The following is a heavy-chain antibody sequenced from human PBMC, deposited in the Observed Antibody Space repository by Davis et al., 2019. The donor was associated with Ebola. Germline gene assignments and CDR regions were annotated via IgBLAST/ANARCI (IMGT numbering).Heavy chain of an antibody. D-gene: IGHD2-2*01. V-gene: IGHV1-18*04. CDR3: ARDVKSFAQLLLATGGFDY. J-gene: IGHJ4*02. CDR2: ISAYNGDT. CDR1: GYTFSNYG. Sequence: ASVKVSCKASGYTFSNYGITWVRQAPGQRLEWMGWISAYNGDTTYAQDLQGRVTMTTDISTRTGHMELRSLRHDDTAVYYCARDVKSFAQLLLATGGFDYWGQGSLVTVSS.